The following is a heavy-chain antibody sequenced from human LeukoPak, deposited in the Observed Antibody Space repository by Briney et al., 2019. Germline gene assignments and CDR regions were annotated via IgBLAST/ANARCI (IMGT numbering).Heavy chain of an antibody. CDR1: GFTFSSYS. J-gene: IGHJ4*02. D-gene: IGHD3/OR15-3a*01. V-gene: IGHV3-48*01. CDR3: ARLSPRGPFDY. CDR2: ISSSSSTI. Sequence: GGSLRLSCAASGFTFSSYSMNWVRQAPGKGLEWVSYISSSSSTIYYADSVKGRFTISRDNAKNSLYLQMNSLRAEDTAVYYCARLSPRGPFDYWGQGTLVTVSP.